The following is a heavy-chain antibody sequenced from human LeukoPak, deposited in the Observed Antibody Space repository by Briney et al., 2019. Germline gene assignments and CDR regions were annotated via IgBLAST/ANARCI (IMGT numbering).Heavy chain of an antibody. V-gene: IGHV1-46*01. CDR2: ISPSGGST. CDR1: GYTFTSNY. D-gene: IGHD3-22*01. Sequence: ASVKVSCKAFGYTFTSNYMHWVRQAPGQGPEWMGVISPSGGSTTYAQKFQGRVTLTRDMSTSTDYLELSSLRSEDTAVYYCARGLYYYDSSGYYYYGWFDPWGQGTLVTVSS. J-gene: IGHJ5*02. CDR3: ARGLYYYDSSGYYYYGWFDP.